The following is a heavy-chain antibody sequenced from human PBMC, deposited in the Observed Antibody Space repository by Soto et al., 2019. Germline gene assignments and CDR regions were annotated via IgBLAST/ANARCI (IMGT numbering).Heavy chain of an antibody. D-gene: IGHD1-1*01. Sequence: GGSLRLSCAASGFTFSSYAMSWVRQAPGKGLEWVSAISGSGGSTYYADSVKGRFTISRDNSKNTLYLQMNSLRAEDTAVYYCAKDTASQLERRGGRFRHWGQGTLVTVSS. V-gene: IGHV3-23*01. CDR2: ISGSGGST. CDR3: AKDTASQLERRGGRFRH. CDR1: GFTFSSYA. J-gene: IGHJ1*01.